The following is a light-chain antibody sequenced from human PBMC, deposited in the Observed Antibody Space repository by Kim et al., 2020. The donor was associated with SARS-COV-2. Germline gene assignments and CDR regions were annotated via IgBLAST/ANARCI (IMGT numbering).Light chain of an antibody. J-gene: IGLJ1*01. V-gene: IGLV1-51*01. CDR3: GTWDSSLSVYV. CDR2: DNN. Sequence: GQKFTISCSGSSSNIGNNYVSWYQQLPGTAPKLLIYDNNKRPSGIPDRFSGSKSGTSATLGITGLQTGDEADYYCGTWDSSLSVYVFGTGTKVTVL. CDR1: SSNIGNNY.